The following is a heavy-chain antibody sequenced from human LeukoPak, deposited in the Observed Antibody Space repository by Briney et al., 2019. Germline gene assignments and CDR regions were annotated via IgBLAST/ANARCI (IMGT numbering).Heavy chain of an antibody. CDR3: ASAGRYGSGSYYLDY. CDR2: ISYDGSNK. CDR1: GFTFSSYA. J-gene: IGHJ4*02. Sequence: GRSLRLSCAASGFTFSSYAMHWVRQAPGKGLEWVAVISYDGSNKYYADSVKGRFTISRDNSKNTLYLQMNSLRAEDTAVYYCASAGRYGSGSYYLDYWGQGTLVTVSS. D-gene: IGHD3-10*01. V-gene: IGHV3-30-3*01.